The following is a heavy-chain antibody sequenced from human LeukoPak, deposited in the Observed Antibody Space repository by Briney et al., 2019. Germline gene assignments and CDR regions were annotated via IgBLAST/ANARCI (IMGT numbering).Heavy chain of an antibody. CDR2: ISGSGGST. V-gene: IGHV3-23*01. J-gene: IGHJ4*02. Sequence: PGGSLRLSCAASGFTFSSYAMSWVRQAPGKGLEWVSAISGSGGSTYYAGSVKGRFTISRDNSKNTLYLQMNSLRAEDTAVYYCAKEQVTMIVVVITHYFDYWGQGTLVTVSS. CDR1: GFTFSSYA. D-gene: IGHD3-22*01. CDR3: AKEQVTMIVVVITHYFDY.